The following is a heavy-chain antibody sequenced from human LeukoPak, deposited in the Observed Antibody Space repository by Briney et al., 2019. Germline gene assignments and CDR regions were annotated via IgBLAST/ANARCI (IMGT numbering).Heavy chain of an antibody. D-gene: IGHD1-26*01. CDR1: GGSFSGYY. J-gene: IGHJ4*02. Sequence: SETLSLTCAVYGGSFSGYYWSWIRQPPGKGLEWIGEINHSGSTNYNPSLKSRVTISVDTYKNQFSLKLSSVTAADTAVYYCARAPYWSGSYYVYWGQGTLVTVSS. CDR2: INHSGST. CDR3: ARAPYWSGSYYVY. V-gene: IGHV4-34*01.